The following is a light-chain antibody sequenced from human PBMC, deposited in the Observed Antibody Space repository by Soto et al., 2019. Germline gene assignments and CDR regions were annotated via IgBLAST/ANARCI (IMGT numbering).Light chain of an antibody. Sequence: EIVLTQSPGTLSLSPGERATLSCRASHTISSSYLAWYQQKPGQAPRLLMYGISRRATGIPDRFSGRGSGTDFTLTITRLEPEDCAVYYCQQYVTSSPRTFGQGTKVEIK. CDR3: QQYVTSSPRT. CDR1: HTISSSY. CDR2: GIS. V-gene: IGKV3-20*01. J-gene: IGKJ1*01.